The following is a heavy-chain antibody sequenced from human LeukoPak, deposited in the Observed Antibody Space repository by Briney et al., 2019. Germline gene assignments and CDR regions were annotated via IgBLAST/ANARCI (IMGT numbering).Heavy chain of an antibody. J-gene: IGHJ4*02. CDR2: INHSGST. Sequence: SETLSLTCAVYGGSFSGYYWSWIRQPPGKGLEWIGEINHSGSTNYNPSLKSRVTISVDTSKNQFSLKLSSVTAADTAVYYCARSRDSSGYYLLGYWGQGTLVTVSS. V-gene: IGHV4-34*01. D-gene: IGHD3-22*01. CDR3: ARSRDSSGYYLLGY. CDR1: GGSFSGYY.